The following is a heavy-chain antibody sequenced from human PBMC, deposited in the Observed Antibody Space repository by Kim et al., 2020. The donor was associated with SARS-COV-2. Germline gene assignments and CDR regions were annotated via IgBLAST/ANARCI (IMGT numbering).Heavy chain of an antibody. CDR1: GFTFSSYG. V-gene: IGHV3-33*01. J-gene: IGHJ3*02. D-gene: IGHD3-10*01. Sequence: GGSLRLSCAASGFTFSSYGMHWVRQAPGKGLEWVAVIWYDGSNKYYADSVKGRFTISRDNSKNTLYLQMNSLRAEDTAVYYCARDEALLWFGEPPHAFDIWGQGTMVTVSS. CDR3: ARDEALLWFGEPPHAFDI. CDR2: IWYDGSNK.